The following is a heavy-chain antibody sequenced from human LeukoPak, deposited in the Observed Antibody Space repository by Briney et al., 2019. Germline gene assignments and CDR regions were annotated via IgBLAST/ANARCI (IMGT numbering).Heavy chain of an antibody. CDR1: GFTFSSYA. D-gene: IGHD6-13*01. Sequence: GRSLRLSCAASGFTFSSYAMHWVRQAPGKGLEWVAVISYDGSNKYYADSVKGRFTISRDNSKNTLYLQMNSLRAEDTAVYYCAKRSSWYEHYYYYMDVWGKGTTVTVSS. V-gene: IGHV3-30-3*02. J-gene: IGHJ6*03. CDR2: ISYDGSNK. CDR3: AKRSSWYEHYYYYMDV.